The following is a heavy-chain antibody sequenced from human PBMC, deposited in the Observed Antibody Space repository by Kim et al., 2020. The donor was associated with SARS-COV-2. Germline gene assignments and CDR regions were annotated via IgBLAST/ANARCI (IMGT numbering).Heavy chain of an antibody. CDR1: GFIFSICS. J-gene: IGHJ6*02. Sequence: GGSLRLSCAASGFIFSICSMHWVRQAPGKGLEWISSISSSSSYIYYADSLKGRFTISRDNAKNSLYLQMNSLSAEDTAVYYCATTYYYDSSAHALDYGMDVWGQGTTVTVSS. V-gene: IGHV3-21*01. CDR2: ISSSSSYI. D-gene: IGHD3-22*01. CDR3: ATTYYYDSSAHALDYGMDV.